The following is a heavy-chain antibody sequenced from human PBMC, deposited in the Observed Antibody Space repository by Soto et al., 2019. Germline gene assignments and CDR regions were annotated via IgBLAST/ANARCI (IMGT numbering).Heavy chain of an antibody. CDR1: GGSIRSGGYY. D-gene: IGHD2-21*02. V-gene: IGHV4-31*03. CDR3: ASLCGGDCYQDYYYGMDV. CDR2: IYYSGST. Sequence: QVQLQESGPGLVKPSQTLSLTCTVSGGSIRSGGYYWSWIRQNPGKGLEWIGYIYYSGSTYYNPSLQSRSTISVDMSKNQFSLNLSSVTAADTAVYYCASLCGGDCYQDYYYGMDVWGQGTTVTVSS. J-gene: IGHJ6*02.